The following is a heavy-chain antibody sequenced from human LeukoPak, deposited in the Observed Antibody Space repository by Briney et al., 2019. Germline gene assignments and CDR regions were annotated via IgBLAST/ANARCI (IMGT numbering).Heavy chain of an antibody. J-gene: IGHJ6*02. D-gene: IGHD1-26*01. CDR3: ARGGGSSSYYYGMDV. CDR2: IYHSGST. V-gene: IGHV4-30-2*01. Sequence: PSETLSLTCAVSGGSISSGGYSWSWIRQPPGKGLEWIGYIYHSGSTYYIPSLKSRVTISVDRSKNQFSLKLSSVTAADTAVYYCARGGGSSSYYYGMDVWGQGTTVTVSS. CDR1: GGSISSGGYS.